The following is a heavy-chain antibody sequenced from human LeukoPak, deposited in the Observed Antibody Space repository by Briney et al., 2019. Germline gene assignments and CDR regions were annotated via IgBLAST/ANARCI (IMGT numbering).Heavy chain of an antibody. CDR1: GYTFTSYF. CDR2: INPRGGST. D-gene: IGHD6-25*01. V-gene: IGHV1-46*01. J-gene: IGHJ4*02. Sequence: GSVKVSCKASGYTFTSYFMHWMRQAPGQGPEWMGIINPRGGSTEYSHKFQGRLTMTSDTSTSTVYMELNSLRSEDTAVYFCARVGVTAATADYWGQGTPVTVSS. CDR3: ARVGVTAATADY.